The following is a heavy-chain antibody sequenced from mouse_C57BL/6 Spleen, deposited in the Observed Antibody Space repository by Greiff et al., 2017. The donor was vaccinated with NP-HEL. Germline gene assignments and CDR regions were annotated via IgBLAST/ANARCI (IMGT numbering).Heavy chain of an antibody. Sequence: VQLQQPGAELVKPGASVKLSCKASGYTFTSYWMQWVKQRPGQGLEWIGEIDPSDSYTNYNQKFTGKATLTIDTSSGAAYMQLSSLTAEDSAVYYCASEGWFAYWGQGTLVTVSA. V-gene: IGHV1-50*01. J-gene: IGHJ3*01. CDR1: GYTFTSYW. CDR2: IDPSDSYT. CDR3: ASEGWFAY.